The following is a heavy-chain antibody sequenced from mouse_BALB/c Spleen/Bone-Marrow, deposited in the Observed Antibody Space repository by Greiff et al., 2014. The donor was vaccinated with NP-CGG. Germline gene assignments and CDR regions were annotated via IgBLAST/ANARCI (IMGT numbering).Heavy chain of an antibody. CDR1: GFNIKNTY. J-gene: IGHJ3*01. CDR3: ASYYYGSSTFAY. V-gene: IGHV14-3*02. D-gene: IGHD1-1*01. CDR2: IDPANGNT. Sequence: VQLPQSGGEVVKPGASVKLSCTASGFNIKNTYMHWGKQRPEQGLGGVGRIDPANGNTKYDPKFQGKATITADTSSNTAYLQLSSLTSEDTAVYYCASYYYGSSTFAYWGQGTLVTVSA.